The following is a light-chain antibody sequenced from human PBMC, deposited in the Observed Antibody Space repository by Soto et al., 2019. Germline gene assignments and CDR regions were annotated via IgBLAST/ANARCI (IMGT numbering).Light chain of an antibody. Sequence: DIQMTQSPSSLSASFGDRINITCRASQGVDRWLAWYQQRPGKAPKVLIYAASSLRSGVPSRFSGSGYGTDFSLIFSSLQPEDLATYYCKQSKSFPLTFGGGTRVEIK. CDR2: AAS. CDR3: KQSKSFPLT. V-gene: IGKV1-12*01. CDR1: QGVDRW. J-gene: IGKJ4*01.